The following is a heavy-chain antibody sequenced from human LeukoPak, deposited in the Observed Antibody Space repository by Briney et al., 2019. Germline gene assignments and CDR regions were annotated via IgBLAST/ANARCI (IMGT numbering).Heavy chain of an antibody. CDR1: GFSLPTRGVG. Sequence: ESGPTLVKPPQTLTLTCTFSGFSLPTRGVGVGWIRQPPGKALEWLALIYWNDDKLYSPSLKSRLTITKDTSKNQVVLKMTNMDPVDTATYYCAHRLMKSYAYNLFDPWGQGTLVTVSS. D-gene: IGHD3-16*01. V-gene: IGHV2-5*01. J-gene: IGHJ5*02. CDR3: AHRLMKSYAYNLFDP. CDR2: IYWNDDK.